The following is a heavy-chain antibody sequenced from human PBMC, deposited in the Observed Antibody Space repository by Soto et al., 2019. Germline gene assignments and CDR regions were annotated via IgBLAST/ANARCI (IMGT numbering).Heavy chain of an antibody. V-gene: IGHV1-2*02. Sequence: SVEVSCKASGYTFTGHYIHWVRQAPEQGPEWMGEIGPESGATRYAQKFQGRVTMSRDTSITTVYMELKNLSPDDTAVYYCGRGRSGQIVVFYWGQGTPVTVSS. J-gene: IGHJ4*02. D-gene: IGHD1-26*01. CDR2: IGPESGAT. CDR3: GRGRSGQIVVFY. CDR1: GYTFTGHY.